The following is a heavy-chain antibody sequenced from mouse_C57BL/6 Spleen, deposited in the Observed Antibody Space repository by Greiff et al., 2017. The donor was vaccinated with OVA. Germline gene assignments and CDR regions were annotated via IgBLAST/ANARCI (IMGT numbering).Heavy chain of an antibody. CDR2: IYPGDGDT. V-gene: IGHV1-82*01. D-gene: IGHD1-1*01. CDR1: GYAFSSSW. Sequence: VQLQQSGPELVKPGASVKISCKASGYAFSSSWMNWVKQRPGKGLEWIGRIYPGDGDTNYNGKFKGKATLTADQSSSTAYMQLSSLTSEDSAVYFCARATTVVATRVFDYWGQGTTLTVSS. CDR3: ARATTVVATRVFDY. J-gene: IGHJ2*01.